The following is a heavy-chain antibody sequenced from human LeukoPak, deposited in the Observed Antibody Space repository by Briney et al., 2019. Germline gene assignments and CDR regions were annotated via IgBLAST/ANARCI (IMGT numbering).Heavy chain of an antibody. Sequence: SETLSLTCTVSGGSISSYYWSWIRQPPGKGLEWIGYISYSGSTNYNPSLKSRVTISVDSSKNQLSLNLSSVTAADTAVYYCAKQQSYSWFDPWGQGTLVTVSS. CDR1: GGSISSYY. J-gene: IGHJ5*02. D-gene: IGHD3-10*01. V-gene: IGHV4-59*08. CDR3: AKQQSYSWFDP. CDR2: ISYSGST.